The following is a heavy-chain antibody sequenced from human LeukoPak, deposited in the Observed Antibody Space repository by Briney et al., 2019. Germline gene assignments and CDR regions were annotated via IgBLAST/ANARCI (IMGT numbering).Heavy chain of an antibody. CDR2: ISYDGSNK. Sequence: GGSLRLSCAASGFTFSSYAMHWVRQAPGKGLEWVAVISYDGSNKYYADSVKGRFTISRDNSKNTPYLQMNSLRAEDTAVYYCARVPSSSGSYPFDYWGQGTLVTVSS. CDR3: ARVPSSSGSYPFDY. J-gene: IGHJ4*02. D-gene: IGHD3-10*01. CDR1: GFTFSSYA. V-gene: IGHV3-30-3*01.